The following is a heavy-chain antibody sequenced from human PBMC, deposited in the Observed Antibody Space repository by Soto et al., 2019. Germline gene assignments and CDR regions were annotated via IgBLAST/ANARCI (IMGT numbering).Heavy chain of an antibody. CDR2: IYYSGST. J-gene: IGHJ6*02. CDR1: GGSISSGGYY. CDR3: AREKYDFWSGYSYYYYGMDV. D-gene: IGHD3-3*01. Sequence: SETLSLTCTVSGGSISSGGYYWSWIRQHPGKGLEWIGYIYYSGSTYYNPSLKSRVTISVDTSKNQFSLKLSSVTAADTAVYYCAREKYDFWSGYSYYYYGMDVWGQGTTVTVSS. V-gene: IGHV4-31*03.